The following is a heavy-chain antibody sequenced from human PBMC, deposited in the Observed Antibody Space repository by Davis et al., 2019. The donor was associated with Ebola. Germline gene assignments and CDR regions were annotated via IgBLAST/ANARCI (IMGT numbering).Heavy chain of an antibody. J-gene: IGHJ6*04. CDR3: ARSGLSFGVVKYHYGMDV. Sequence: GESLKISCATSGFTLRGYGIHWVRQGPGKGLEWVAFAANDGKRKYYADSVKGRFTVSRDNSKKTMYLQMNSLRAEDTAVYYCARSGLSFGVVKYHYGMDVWGKGTTVTVSS. D-gene: IGHD3-3*01. CDR1: GFTLRGYG. CDR2: AANDGKRK. V-gene: IGHV3-33*05.